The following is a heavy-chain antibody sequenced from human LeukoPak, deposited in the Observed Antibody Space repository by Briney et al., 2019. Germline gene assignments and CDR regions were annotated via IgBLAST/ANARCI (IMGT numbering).Heavy chain of an antibody. J-gene: IGHJ4*02. D-gene: IGHD2-2*01. CDR1: GFTFNFFS. CDR3: ARDQGYCGSSGCIRWHDY. CDR2: ISNTGDTI. V-gene: IGHV3-48*01. Sequence: GGSLRLSCAASGFTFNFFSMNWVRQAPGKGLEWLLYISNTGDTIYYADSVKGRFAIARDNAKDTVYLQMSGLRAEDTAVYYCARDQGYCGSSGCIRWHDYWGQGTLVTVFS.